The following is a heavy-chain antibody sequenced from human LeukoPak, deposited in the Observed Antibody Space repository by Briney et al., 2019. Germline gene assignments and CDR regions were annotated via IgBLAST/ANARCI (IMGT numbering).Heavy chain of an antibody. V-gene: IGHV3-21*01. CDR1: GFTFSSYS. J-gene: IGHJ6*03. CDR3: ARVGYYYDSSGKGYYYYYYMDV. D-gene: IGHD3-22*01. CDR2: ISTSSSYI. Sequence: PGGSLRLSCAASGFTFSSYSMNWVRQAPGKGLEWVSSISTSSSYIYYTDSVKGRFTISRDNAKNSLYLQMNSLRAEDTAVYYCARVGYYYDSSGKGYYYYYYMDVWGKGTTVTVSS.